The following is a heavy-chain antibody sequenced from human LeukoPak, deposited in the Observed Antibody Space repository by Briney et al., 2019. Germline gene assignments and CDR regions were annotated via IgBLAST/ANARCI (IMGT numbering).Heavy chain of an antibody. D-gene: IGHD5-12*01. CDR1: GFTFSTYW. CDR3: ARDGGMVATPYFDY. J-gene: IGHJ4*02. V-gene: IGHV3-21*01. Sequence: GGSLRLSCAASGFTFSTYWMSWVRQAPGKGLEWVSSISSSSSYIYYADSVKGRFTISRDNAKNSLYLQMNSLRAEDTAEYYCARDGGMVATPYFDYWGQGTLVTVSS. CDR2: ISSSSSYI.